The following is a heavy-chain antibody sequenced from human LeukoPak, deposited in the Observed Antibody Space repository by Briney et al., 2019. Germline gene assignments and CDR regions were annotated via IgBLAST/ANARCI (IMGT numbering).Heavy chain of an antibody. J-gene: IGHJ5*02. CDR3: ARDPLRGLSSSSLPTWFDP. D-gene: IGHD6-6*01. Sequence: ASVKVSCKASGYTFTSYGISWVRQAPGQGLEWMGWISAYNGNTNYAQKLQGRVTMTTDTSTSTAYMELRSLRSDDTAVYYCARDPLRGLSSSSLPTWFDPWGQGTLVTVSS. V-gene: IGHV1-18*01. CDR1: GYTFTSYG. CDR2: ISAYNGNT.